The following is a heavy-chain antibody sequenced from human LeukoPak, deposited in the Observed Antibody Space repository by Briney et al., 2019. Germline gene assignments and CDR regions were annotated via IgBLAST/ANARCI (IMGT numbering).Heavy chain of an antibody. CDR1: GGSFSGYY. V-gene: IGHV4-34*01. Sequence: SETLSLTCAVYGGSFSGYYWSWIRQPPGKGLEWIGEINHSGSTNYNPSLKSRVTISVDTSKNQFSLKLSSVTAADTAVYYCARVSDRGQYCSGSYKVLDYWGQGTLVTVSS. J-gene: IGHJ4*02. CDR2: INHSGST. CDR3: ARVSDRGQYCSGSYKVLDY. D-gene: IGHD3-10*01.